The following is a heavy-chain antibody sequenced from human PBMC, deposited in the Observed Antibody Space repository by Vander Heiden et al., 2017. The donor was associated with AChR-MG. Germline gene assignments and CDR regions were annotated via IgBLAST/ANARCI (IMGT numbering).Heavy chain of an antibody. J-gene: IGHJ6*02. CDR2: INDGNGNT. D-gene: IGHD2-2*01. V-gene: IGHV1-3*01. CDR1: GYTFTSYA. CDR3: ARGRTTRGSNSVAMDV. Sequence: QVQLVQSGAEVKKPGASVKVSCKASGYTFTSYAMHWVRQAPGQRREGMGWINDGNGNTKHSQKVQVRVTITRDTSASTDDMELSSLRHPDKAGYYCARGRTTRGSNSVAMDVWGQGNTVTVSS.